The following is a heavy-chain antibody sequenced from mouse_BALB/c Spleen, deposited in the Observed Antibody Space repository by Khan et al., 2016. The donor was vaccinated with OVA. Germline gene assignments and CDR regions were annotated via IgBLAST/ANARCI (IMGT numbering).Heavy chain of an antibody. Sequence: QVQLKQSGAELARPGASVKLSCKASGYTFTDYYINWVKQRTGQGLEWIGEISPGSGDTYYNKKFKGKATLTADKSSSTAYMQLSSLTSEASAVYFCARRNYFGYTFAYWGQGTLVTVSA. V-gene: IGHV1-77*01. D-gene: IGHD1-2*01. J-gene: IGHJ3*01. CDR3: ARRNYFGYTFAY. CDR2: ISPGSGDT. CDR1: GYTFTDYY.